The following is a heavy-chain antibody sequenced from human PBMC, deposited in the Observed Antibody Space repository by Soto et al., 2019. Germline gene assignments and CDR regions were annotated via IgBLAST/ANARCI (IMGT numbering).Heavy chain of an antibody. V-gene: IGHV1-69*13. CDR1: GGTFSSYA. D-gene: IGHD6-13*01. J-gene: IGHJ4*02. Sequence: SVKVSCKASGGTFSSYAISWVRQAPGQGLEWMGGIIPIFGKANYAQKFQGRVTITGDASTSTAYMELNSLRSEDTAVYYCARPHFSISYYFDYWGQGTLVTVSS. CDR3: ARPHFSISYYFDY. CDR2: IIPIFGKA.